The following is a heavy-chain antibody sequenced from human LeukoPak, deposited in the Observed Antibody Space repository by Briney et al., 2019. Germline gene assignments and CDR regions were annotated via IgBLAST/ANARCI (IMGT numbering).Heavy chain of an antibody. D-gene: IGHD6-13*01. CDR2: ISYDGSNK. V-gene: IGHV3-30*18. J-gene: IGHJ4*02. CDR1: GFTLSSYG. Sequence: GGSLRLSCAASGFTLSSYGMHWVRQAPGKGLEWVAVISYDGSNKYYADSVKGRFTISRDNSKNTLYLQMNSLRAEDTAVYYCAKITAAAGPPFWGQGTLVTVSS. CDR3: AKITAAAGPPF.